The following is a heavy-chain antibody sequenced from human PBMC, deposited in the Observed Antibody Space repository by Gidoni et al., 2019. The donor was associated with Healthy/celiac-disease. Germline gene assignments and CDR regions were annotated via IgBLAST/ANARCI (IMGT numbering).Heavy chain of an antibody. CDR1: GFTFSSHW. V-gene: IGHV3-7*03. CDR2: IKQDGSEK. D-gene: IGHD2-2*01. CDR3: ATCIVVVPAADWYFDL. J-gene: IGHJ2*01. Sequence: EVQLVESGGGLVQPGVSLRLSCSASGFTFSSHWMSWVRQDPGKGLEWVANIKQDGSEKYYVDSVKGRFTISRDNAKNSLYLQMNSLRAEDTAVYYCATCIVVVPAADWYFDLWGRGTLVTVFS.